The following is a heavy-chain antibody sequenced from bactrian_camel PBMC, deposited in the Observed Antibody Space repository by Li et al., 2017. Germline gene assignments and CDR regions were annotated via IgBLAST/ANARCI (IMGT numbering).Heavy chain of an antibody. V-gene: IGHV3S28*01. CDR2: NYTAGGHTT. CDR1: GLTYNANC. D-gene: IGHD2*01. Sequence: QLVESGGGSVQAGESLRLSCVVSGLTYNANCLGWFRQTTGREREGVATNYTAGGHTTYYARSVKGRFTISQENASTLILQMNSLKPEDTAMYYCAYGPPNPRCSGGYAAPEDDYHDWGQGTQVTVS. J-gene: IGHJ4*01. CDR3: AYGPPNPRCSGGYAAPEDDYHD.